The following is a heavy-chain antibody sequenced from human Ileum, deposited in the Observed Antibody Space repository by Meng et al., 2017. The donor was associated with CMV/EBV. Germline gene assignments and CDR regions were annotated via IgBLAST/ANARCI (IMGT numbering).Heavy chain of an antibody. CDR1: GDSISSGDYF. CDR3: TRGRVGDWGFDF. D-gene: IGHD1-26*01. CDR2: NNHRGTN. Sequence: QLELEEAGPGLVKASETLSLTCTVFGDSISSGDYFWGWIRQPPGKGPELIGDNNHRGTNNYSPSLKSRVNISIDTSKKQFSLRLSSLTAADTAVYYCTRGRVGDWGFDFWGQGTLVTVSS. J-gene: IGHJ4*02. V-gene: IGHV4-39*07.